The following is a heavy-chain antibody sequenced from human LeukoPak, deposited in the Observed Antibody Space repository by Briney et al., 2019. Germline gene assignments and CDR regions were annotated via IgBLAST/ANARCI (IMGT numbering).Heavy chain of an antibody. J-gene: IGHJ4*02. CDR2: ITGSSGNT. Sequence: GRSLRLSCAASGFIFSSYSMIWVRQAPGKGLEWVSTITGSSGNTYYAEPAKGRFTISRDNAKNSLYLQMNSLRAEDTAVYYCGRDFNYWGQGTLVTVAS. CDR3: GRDFNY. V-gene: IGHV3-21*01. CDR1: GFIFSSYS.